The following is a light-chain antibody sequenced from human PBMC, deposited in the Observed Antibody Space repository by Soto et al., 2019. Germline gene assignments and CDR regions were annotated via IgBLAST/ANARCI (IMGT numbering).Light chain of an antibody. CDR3: QRYGSPSWT. V-gene: IGKV3-20*01. J-gene: IGKJ1*01. CDR2: GAS. CDR1: QSIKNNF. Sequence: EIVLTQSPGTLSLSPGERATLSCRASQSIKNNFLAWYQQKPGQAPRLLIFGASSRSSGIPYRFSGSGSGTDFTLTISRLEPEDFAVYYCQRYGSPSWTFGQGTKVDIK.